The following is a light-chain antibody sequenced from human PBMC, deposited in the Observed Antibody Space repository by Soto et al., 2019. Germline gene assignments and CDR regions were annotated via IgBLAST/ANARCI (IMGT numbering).Light chain of an antibody. V-gene: IGKV1-5*01. CDR3: QQHNGYSERM. CDR2: DAS. CDR1: QSVSGW. J-gene: IGKJ1*01. Sequence: DIQVTQSPSTLSASVGDTVTVTCRASQSVSGWLAWYQQKPGEAPKLLIYDASSLASGVPSRFSGSGSGTEFTLTISSLQPDDFATYYCQQHNGYSERMFGQGTKVDI.